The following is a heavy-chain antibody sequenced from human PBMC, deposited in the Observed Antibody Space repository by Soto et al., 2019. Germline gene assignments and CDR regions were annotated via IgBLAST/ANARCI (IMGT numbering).Heavy chain of an antibody. CDR2: ISSSGGSA. CDR1: GFTFRNYA. CDR3: ARGYCSAVGCYVHYYYGFDV. Sequence: EVKLLQSGGGAGQPGGSLRLPCAAAGFTFRNYAMNWVRQAPGKGLELVSSISSSGGSAYYADSVKGRFTISRDNSKNTLYLQMNSLRADDTAVYYCARGYCSAVGCYVHYYYGFDVWGQGTTVTVSS. D-gene: IGHD2-15*01. V-gene: IGHV3-23*01. J-gene: IGHJ6*02.